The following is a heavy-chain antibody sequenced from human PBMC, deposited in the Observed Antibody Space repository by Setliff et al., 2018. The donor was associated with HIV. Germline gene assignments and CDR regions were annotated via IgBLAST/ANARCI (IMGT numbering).Heavy chain of an antibody. D-gene: IGHD2-15*01. J-gene: IGHJ6*03. CDR1: GFTFSSYA. CDR2: IKQDESEK. Sequence: GGSLRLSCAASGFTFSSYAMSWVRQAPGKGLEWVANIKQDESEKFYVDSVKGRFTISRDNAKNSLHLQMNSLRAEDTAVYYCARDATRGGDMDVWAKGTTVTVSS. V-gene: IGHV3-7*01. CDR3: ARDATRGGDMDV.